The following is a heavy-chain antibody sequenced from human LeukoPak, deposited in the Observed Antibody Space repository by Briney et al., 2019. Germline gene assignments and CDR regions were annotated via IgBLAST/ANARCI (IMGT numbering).Heavy chain of an antibody. D-gene: IGHD2-2*01. J-gene: IGHJ4*02. CDR3: ARDGCSSTSCSQEGPKLRGRGLYYFDY. Sequence: GGSPRLSCAASGFSFSTYSMNWGRQAPGKGLEGVSYIFGSSSTIYYADPVKGRFTISRDNAKNSLYLQMDSLRAEDTAVYYCARDGCSSTSCSQEGPKLRGRGLYYFDYWGQGTLVTVSS. CDR1: GFSFSTYS. CDR2: IFGSSSTI. V-gene: IGHV3-48*04.